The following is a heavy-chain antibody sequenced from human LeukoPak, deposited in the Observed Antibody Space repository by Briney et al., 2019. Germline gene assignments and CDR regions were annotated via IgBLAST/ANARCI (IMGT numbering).Heavy chain of an antibody. Sequence: ASVKVSCKASGYTFTSYYMHWVRQAPGQRLEWMGWINAGSGNTKYSQEFQGRLTITRDTSASTAYMELSSLRSEDMAVYYCARGNRPLRPWFDPWGQGTLVTVSS. CDR3: ARGNRPLRPWFDP. D-gene: IGHD1-14*01. CDR2: INAGSGNT. V-gene: IGHV1-3*03. J-gene: IGHJ5*02. CDR1: GYTFTSYY.